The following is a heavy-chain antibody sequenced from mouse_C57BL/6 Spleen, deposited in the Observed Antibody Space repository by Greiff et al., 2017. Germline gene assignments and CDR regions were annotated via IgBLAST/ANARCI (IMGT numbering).Heavy chain of an antibody. V-gene: IGHV1-54*01. J-gene: IGHJ4*01. CDR2: INPGSGGT. CDR3: ARCAGNAMDY. CDR1: GYAFTNYL. Sequence: QVQLKQSGAELVRPGTSVKVSCKASGYAFTNYLIEWVKQRPGQGLEWIGVINPGSGGTNYNQKFKGKSTLTVDKSSSTAYMQLSSLTSEDSAVYYCARCAGNAMDYWGQGTSVTVSS.